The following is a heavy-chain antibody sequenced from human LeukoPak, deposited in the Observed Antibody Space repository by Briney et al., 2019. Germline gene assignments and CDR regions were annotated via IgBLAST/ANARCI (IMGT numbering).Heavy chain of an antibody. D-gene: IGHD4-23*01. V-gene: IGHV1-18*04. J-gene: IGHJ4*02. CDR1: GYTFTGYY. Sequence: GASVKVSCKASGYTFTGYYMHWVRQAPGQGLEWMGWISTYSGNANYAQKFQGRVTMTTDTSTSTAYMELRSLRSDDTAVYYCARGRGGNSEFVDFWGQGTLVTVSS. CDR3: ARGRGGNSEFVDF. CDR2: ISTYSGNA.